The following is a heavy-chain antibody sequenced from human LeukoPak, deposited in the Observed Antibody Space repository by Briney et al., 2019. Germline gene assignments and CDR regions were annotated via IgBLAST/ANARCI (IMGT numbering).Heavy chain of an antibody. CDR3: AKDSVKVTTVRRVPHYMDV. CDR1: GYTFTGYY. J-gene: IGHJ6*03. CDR2: INPNSGGT. D-gene: IGHD4-17*01. Sequence: ASVKVSCKASGYTFTGYYMHWVRQAPGQGLEWMGWINPNSGGTNYAQKFQGRVTMTRDTSISTAYMELSRLRAEDTAVYYCAKDSVKVTTVRRVPHYMDVWGKGTTVTISS. V-gene: IGHV1-2*02.